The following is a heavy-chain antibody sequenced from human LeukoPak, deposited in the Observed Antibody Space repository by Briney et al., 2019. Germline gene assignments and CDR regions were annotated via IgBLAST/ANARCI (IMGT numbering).Heavy chain of an antibody. Sequence: GGSLRLSCVASGFTFDDYAMSWVRQAPGKGLEWLSGINWNGGSRGYADSVKGRFTISRDNAKNSLYLQMNSLSAEDTAVYYCARDGWYTGNFDYWGQGTLVTVSS. D-gene: IGHD1-26*01. CDR2: INWNGGSR. J-gene: IGHJ4*02. CDR3: ARDGWYTGNFDY. CDR1: GFTFDDYA. V-gene: IGHV3-20*04.